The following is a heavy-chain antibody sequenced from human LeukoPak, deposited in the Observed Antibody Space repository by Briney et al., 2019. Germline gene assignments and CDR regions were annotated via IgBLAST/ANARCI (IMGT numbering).Heavy chain of an antibody. CDR3: ARAYCSGGSCYWARGNWFDP. Sequence: SETLSLTCAVYGGSFSGYYWSWIRQPPGKGLEWIGEINHSGSTNYNPSLKIRVTISVDTSKNQFSLKLSSVTAADTAVYYCARAYCSGGSCYWARGNWFDPWGQGTLVTVSS. CDR1: GGSFSGYY. V-gene: IGHV4-34*01. J-gene: IGHJ5*02. CDR2: INHSGST. D-gene: IGHD2-15*01.